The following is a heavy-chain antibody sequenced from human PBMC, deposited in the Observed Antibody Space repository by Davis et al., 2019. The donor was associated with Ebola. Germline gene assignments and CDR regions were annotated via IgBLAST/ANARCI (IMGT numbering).Heavy chain of an antibody. Sequence: SETLSLTCTVSGGSISSYYWSWIRQPPGKGLEWIGYIYYSGSTNYNPSLKSRVTISVDTSKTQFSLKLSSVTAADTAVYYCARLNLWFGELLSNWFDPWGQGTLVTVSS. CDR1: GGSISSYY. D-gene: IGHD3-10*01. V-gene: IGHV4-59*08. J-gene: IGHJ5*02. CDR2: IYYSGST. CDR3: ARLNLWFGELLSNWFDP.